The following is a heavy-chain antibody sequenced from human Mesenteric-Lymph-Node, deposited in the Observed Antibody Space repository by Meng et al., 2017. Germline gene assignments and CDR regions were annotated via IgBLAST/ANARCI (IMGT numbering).Heavy chain of an antibody. CDR3: ASFPQPGKQWLVTDY. Sequence: VRLQGPGQGLVKAAQALSLTRTVSVGSISSGCYFSCWIRPHPGKGLAWGGYIHDSGSISYNPSIKSHVTISAGTSNNQCSLKLSSVTAADTGVYYWASFPQPGKQWLVTDYWGQGTLVTVSS. J-gene: IGHJ4*02. CDR1: VGSISSGCYF. D-gene: IGHD6-19*01. V-gene: IGHV4-31*01. CDR2: IHDSGSI.